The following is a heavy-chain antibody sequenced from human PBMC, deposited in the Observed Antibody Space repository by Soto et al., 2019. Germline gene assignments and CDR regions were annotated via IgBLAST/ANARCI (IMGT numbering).Heavy chain of an antibody. D-gene: IGHD6-13*01. J-gene: IGHJ5*02. Sequence: QVRLVQSGAEVKKPGSSVKVSCKASGGTFSNYAITWLRLAPGQGLEWLGGIIPVFGTVNYAQKFQGRVTITADESTSTAYMELNRLRSEDTAVYYCARDNPYTNSFGNCFDPCGQGTLVIVS. V-gene: IGHV1-69*01. CDR3: ARDNPYTNSFGNCFDP. CDR1: GGTFSNYA. CDR2: IIPVFGTV.